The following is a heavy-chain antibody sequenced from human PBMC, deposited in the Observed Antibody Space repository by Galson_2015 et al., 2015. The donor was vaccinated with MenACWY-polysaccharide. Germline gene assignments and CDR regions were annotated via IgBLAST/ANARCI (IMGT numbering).Heavy chain of an antibody. CDR3: ARGYFDSRGYSNWFDP. J-gene: IGHJ5*02. D-gene: IGHD3-22*01. CDR2: IYYSGST. CDR1: GGSMSGPY. V-gene: IGHV4-59*11. Sequence: SETLSLTCSVSGGSMSGPYWSWLRQPPGKELEWIGYIYYSGSTNYNPSLESRVTISVDTPKNQFSLKLTSVTAADTAVYYCARGYFDSRGYSNWFDPWGQGTLVTVSS.